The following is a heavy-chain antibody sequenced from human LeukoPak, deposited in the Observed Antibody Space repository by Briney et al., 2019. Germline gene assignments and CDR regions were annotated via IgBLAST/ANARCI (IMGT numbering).Heavy chain of an antibody. D-gene: IGHD6-13*01. CDR1: GGTFSSYA. V-gene: IGHV1-69*06. Sequence: GSSVKVSCKASGGTFSSYAISWVRQAPGQGLEWMGGIIPIFGTANYAQKFQGRVTITADKSTSTAYMELSSLRSEDTAVYYCARDLLPGIAAAEFEEDWGQGTLVTVSS. J-gene: IGHJ4*02. CDR3: ARDLLPGIAAAEFEED. CDR2: IIPIFGTA.